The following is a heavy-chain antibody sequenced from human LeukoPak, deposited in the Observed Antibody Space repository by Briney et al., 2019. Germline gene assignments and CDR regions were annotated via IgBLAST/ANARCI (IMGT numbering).Heavy chain of an antibody. D-gene: IGHD1-26*01. J-gene: IGHJ4*02. CDR2: IYNSGST. V-gene: IGHV4-38-2*01. Sequence: SETLSLTCAVSGNSISNTYYWGWIRQPPGKELEWIGSIYNSGSTHYTQSLKSRVTISVDTSKNQFSLKLSSVTAADTAVYYCARNSSGNYFGYWGQGTLVTVSS. CDR1: GNSISNTYY. CDR3: ARNSSGNYFGY.